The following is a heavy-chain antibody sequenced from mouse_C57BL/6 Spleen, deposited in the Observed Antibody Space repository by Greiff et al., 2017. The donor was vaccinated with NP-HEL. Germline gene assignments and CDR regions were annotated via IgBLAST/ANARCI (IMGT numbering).Heavy chain of an antibody. CDR1: GYSFTDYN. Sequence: EVQLQQSGPELVKPGASVKISCKASGYSFTDYNMNWVKQSNGKSLEWIGVINPNYGTTSYNQKFKGKATLTVDQSSSTAYMQLNSLTSEDSAVYYCAKSSVVAPNYAMAYWGQGTSVTVSA. V-gene: IGHV1-39*01. CDR3: AKSSVVAPNYAMAY. J-gene: IGHJ4*01. CDR2: INPNYGTT. D-gene: IGHD1-1*01.